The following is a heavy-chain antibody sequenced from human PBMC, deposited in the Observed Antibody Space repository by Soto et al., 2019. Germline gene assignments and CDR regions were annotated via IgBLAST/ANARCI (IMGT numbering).Heavy chain of an antibody. D-gene: IGHD2-15*01. J-gene: IGHJ4*02. CDR1: GGSISSGGYS. CDR3: ARVDCSGGSCYPAY. CDR2: IYHSGST. Sequence: QLQLQESGSGLVKPSQTLSLTCAVSGGSISSGGYSWSWIRQPPGKGLEWIGYIYHSGSTYYNPSLKSRVTISVDRSKNQFSLKLSSVTAADTAVYYCARVDCSGGSCYPAYWGQGTLVTVSS. V-gene: IGHV4-30-2*01.